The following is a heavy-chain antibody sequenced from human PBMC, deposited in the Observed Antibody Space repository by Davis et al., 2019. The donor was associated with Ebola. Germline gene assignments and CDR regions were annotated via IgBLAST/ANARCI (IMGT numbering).Heavy chain of an antibody. Sequence: MPGGSLRLSCTVSGGSISSYYWSWIRQPPGKGLEWIGEINHSGSTNYNPSLKSRVTISVDTSKNQFSLKPSSVTAADMAVYYCAIPSGRYYYYYGMDVWGQGTTVTVSS. J-gene: IGHJ6*02. D-gene: IGHD6-19*01. CDR1: GGSISSYY. CDR2: INHSGST. V-gene: IGHV4-34*01. CDR3: AIPSGRYYYYYGMDV.